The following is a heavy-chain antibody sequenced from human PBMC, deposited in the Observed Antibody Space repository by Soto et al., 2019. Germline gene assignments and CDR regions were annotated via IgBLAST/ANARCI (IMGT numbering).Heavy chain of an antibody. CDR3: ATLPPRIEVTVLPMPT. Sequence: PSETLSLTCTVSGGSISSYDYYWSWLRQPPGKGLEWIGYIYYSGSTYYTPSLKSRVTISVDTSKNQFSLKLSSVTAADTAVYYCATLPPRIEVTVLPMPTWGQGTLVTVSS. V-gene: IGHV4-30-4*01. CDR2: IYYSGST. D-gene: IGHD2-15*01. CDR1: GGSISSYDYY. J-gene: IGHJ5*02.